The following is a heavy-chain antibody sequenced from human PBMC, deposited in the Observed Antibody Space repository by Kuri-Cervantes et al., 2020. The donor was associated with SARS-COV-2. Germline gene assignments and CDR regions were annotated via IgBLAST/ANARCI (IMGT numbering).Heavy chain of an antibody. D-gene: IGHD3-3*01. CDR1: GFTFSSYA. V-gene: IGHV3-23*01. CDR2: ISGSGGST. Sequence: GESLKISCAASGFTFSSYAMSWVRQAPGKGLEWVSAISGSGGSTYYADSVKGRFTISRDNAKNSLYLQMNSLRDEDTAVYYCARVGGYDFWSGYYVGYFDYWGQGNLVTVSS. J-gene: IGHJ4*02. CDR3: ARVGGYDFWSGYYVGYFDY.